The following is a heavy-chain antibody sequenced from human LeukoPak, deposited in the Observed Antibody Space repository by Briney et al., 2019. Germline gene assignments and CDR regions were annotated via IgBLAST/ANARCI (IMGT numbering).Heavy chain of an antibody. J-gene: IGHJ3*02. V-gene: IGHV3-21*01. CDR1: GFTFSSYS. D-gene: IGHD6-13*01. Sequence: GGSLRLSCAASGFTFSSYSMNWVRQAPGKGLEWVSSISSSSSYIYYADSVKGRFTISRDNAKNSLYLQINSLRAEDTAVYYCARDWGYSSRWHDAFDIWGQGTMVTVSS. CDR3: ARDWGYSSRWHDAFDI. CDR2: ISSSSSYI.